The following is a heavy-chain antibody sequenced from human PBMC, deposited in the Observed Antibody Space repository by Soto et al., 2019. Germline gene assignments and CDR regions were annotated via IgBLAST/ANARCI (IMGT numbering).Heavy chain of an antibody. Sequence: GPTLVNHRQTLTLTCTFSGLSLSTSGVAVGWIRQPPGQAPEWLALIYWNDNERYSPSLKSRLTITKDTSKNQVLLTMTNMDRVDTATYYCALLYDSSAFYHAFNLWGQGTMVTVSS. D-gene: IGHD3-22*01. V-gene: IGHV2-5*01. CDR3: ALLYDSSAFYHAFNL. CDR2: IYWNDNE. J-gene: IGHJ3*01. CDR1: GLSLSTSGVA.